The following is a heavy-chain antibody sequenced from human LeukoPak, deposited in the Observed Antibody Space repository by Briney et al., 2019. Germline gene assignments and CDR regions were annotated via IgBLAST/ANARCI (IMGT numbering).Heavy chain of an antibody. D-gene: IGHD2-2*01. J-gene: IGHJ6*03. CDR2: INPNSGGT. Sequence: GASVKVSCKASGYTFTGYYMHWVRQAPGQGLEWMGWINPNSGGTNYAQKFQGRVTMTRDTSISTAYMELSRLRSDDTAVYYCARASSPDIVVVADGYMDVWGKGTTVTVSS. CDR1: GYTFTGYY. V-gene: IGHV1-2*02. CDR3: ARASSPDIVVVADGYMDV.